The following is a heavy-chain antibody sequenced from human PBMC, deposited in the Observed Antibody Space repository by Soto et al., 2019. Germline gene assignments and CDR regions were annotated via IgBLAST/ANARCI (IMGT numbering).Heavy chain of an antibody. CDR2: IIPILGIA. Sequence: QVQLVQSGAEVKKPGSSVKVSCKASGGTFSSYTISWVRQPPGQGLEWMGRIIPILGIANYPQKFQGRVTMTAGKSTSTACLELSSLRPEDTAVYYCGRGGDHYASHYYHMAVSGKGTTVTVSS. D-gene: IGHD3-16*01. CDR3: GRGGDHYASHYYHMAV. V-gene: IGHV1-69*02. CDR1: GGTFSSYT. J-gene: IGHJ6*03.